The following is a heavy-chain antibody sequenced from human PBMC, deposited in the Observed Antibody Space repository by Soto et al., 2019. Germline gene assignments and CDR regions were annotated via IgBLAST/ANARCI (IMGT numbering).Heavy chain of an antibody. V-gene: IGHV4-39*01. CDR2: IYYSGNT. Sequence: SETLSLTCTVSGGSIVTSSYYWGWIRQPPGKGLEWLGHIYYSGNTYYHPSLKSRVTISVDTSRNQFSLRLSSVTAADTAVYYCARLPQEYNYYGMDVWGQGTTVTVSS. CDR3: ARLPQEYNYYGMDV. CDR1: GGSIVTSSYY. J-gene: IGHJ6*02. D-gene: IGHD1-1*01.